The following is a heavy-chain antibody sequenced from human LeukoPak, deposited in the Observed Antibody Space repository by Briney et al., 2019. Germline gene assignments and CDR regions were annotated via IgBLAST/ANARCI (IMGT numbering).Heavy chain of an antibody. V-gene: IGHV4-39*07. CDR2: IYYSGST. J-gene: IGHJ4*02. Sequence: SETLSLTCTVSGGSISSSSYYWGWIRQPPGKGLEWIGSIYYSGSTYYNPSLKSRVTISVDTSKNQFSLKLSSVTAADTAVYYCAGAGRVVTAIQFDYWGQGTLVTVSS. D-gene: IGHD2-21*02. CDR3: AGAGRVVTAIQFDY. CDR1: GGSISSSSYY.